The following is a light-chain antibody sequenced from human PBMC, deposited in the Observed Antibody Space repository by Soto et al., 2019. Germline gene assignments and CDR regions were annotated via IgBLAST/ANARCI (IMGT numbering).Light chain of an antibody. CDR1: QSVSSN. V-gene: IGKV3-15*01. CDR3: KQYNNWPRT. Sequence: EIVMTQSPATLSVSPGERATLSCRASQSVSSNLAWYQQKPGQAHRPLIYGAYTRATGIQARFSGSGSGTEFTLTIRSLQSEDFAVYYCKQYNNWPRTFGQGTKVDIK. CDR2: GAY. J-gene: IGKJ1*01.